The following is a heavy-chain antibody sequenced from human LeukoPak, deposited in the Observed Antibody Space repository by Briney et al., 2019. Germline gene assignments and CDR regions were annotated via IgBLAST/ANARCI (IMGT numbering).Heavy chain of an antibody. J-gene: IGHJ5*02. CDR3: ASHHYYAVGSVRGWFGP. V-gene: IGHV4-4*07. Sequence: SETLSLTCTVSGGSISSYYWSWIRQPAGKGLDWIGRIYTSGSTDYNPSLKSRVTMSVDTSRNQFSLRLTSVTAADTAVYFCASHHYYAVGSVRGWFGPWGRGTLVTVSS. CDR1: GGSISSYY. D-gene: IGHD3-10*01. CDR2: IYTSGST.